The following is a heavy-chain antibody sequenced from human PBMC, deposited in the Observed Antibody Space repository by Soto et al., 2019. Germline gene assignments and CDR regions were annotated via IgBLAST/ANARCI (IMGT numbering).Heavy chain of an antibody. Sequence: ASVKVSCKVSGYTLTELSMHWVRQAPGKGREWMGGFDPEDGETIYAQKFQGRVTMTEDTSTDTAYMELSSLRSEDTAVYYCATDRNPQLRFLEWLLLQNDAFDIWGQGTMVTLSS. CDR3: ATDRNPQLRFLEWLLLQNDAFDI. CDR1: GYTLTELS. D-gene: IGHD3-3*01. CDR2: FDPEDGET. J-gene: IGHJ3*02. V-gene: IGHV1-24*01.